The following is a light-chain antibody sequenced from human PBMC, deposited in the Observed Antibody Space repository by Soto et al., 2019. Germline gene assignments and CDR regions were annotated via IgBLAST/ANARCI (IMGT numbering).Light chain of an antibody. V-gene: IGKV2-28*01. Sequence: DIVMTQSPLSLPVTPGEPASISCRSGQSLLHSNGYNYLDWYLQKPGQSPQLLIYLGSNRASGVPDRFSGSGSGTDFTLRISRVGAEDVGVYYCMQALQTPLTFGGGTKVEIK. CDR3: MQALQTPLT. CDR2: LGS. CDR1: QSLLHSNGYNY. J-gene: IGKJ4*01.